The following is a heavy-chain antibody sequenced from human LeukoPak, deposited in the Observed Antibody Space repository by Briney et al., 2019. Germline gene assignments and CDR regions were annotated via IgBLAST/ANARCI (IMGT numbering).Heavy chain of an antibody. CDR3: ARDHNWNDAYFDY. J-gene: IGHJ4*02. D-gene: IGHD1-20*01. V-gene: IGHV3-21*01. CDR2: ISSSSSYI. Sequence: GGSLRLSCAASGLTFSSYSMNWVRQAPGKGLEWVSSISSSSSYIYYADSVKGRFTISRDNAKNSLYLQMNSLRAEDTAVYYCARDHNWNDAYFDYWGQGTLVTVSS. CDR1: GLTFSSYS.